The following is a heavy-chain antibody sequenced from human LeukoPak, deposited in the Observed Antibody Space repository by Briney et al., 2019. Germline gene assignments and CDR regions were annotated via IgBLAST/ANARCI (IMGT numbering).Heavy chain of an antibody. V-gene: IGHV4-39*07. D-gene: IGHD6-19*01. Sequence: PSETLSLTCTVSGGSISSSSYYWGWIRQPPGKGLEWIGSISYTGSIYYSPSLISRVTISVDTSKNQFSLKVNSVTAADAAVYFCARDRAYSSGWHDAFNIWGQGTLVTVSS. CDR3: ARDRAYSSGWHDAFNI. CDR2: ISYTGSI. J-gene: IGHJ3*02. CDR1: GGSISSSSYY.